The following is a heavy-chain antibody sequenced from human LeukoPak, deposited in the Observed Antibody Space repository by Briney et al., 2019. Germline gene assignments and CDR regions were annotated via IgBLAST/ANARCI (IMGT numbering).Heavy chain of an antibody. CDR2: ISVYDGNT. V-gene: IGHV1-18*01. Sequence: ASVKVSCKAAGYTFTNFGISWVRQAPGQGLEWMGWISVYDGNTKYVQKFQGRVTMTPDTSTSTAYMELRSLRSDDAAVYYCARDWDCSGGSCHPHYFDYWGQGTLVTVSS. CDR1: GYTFTNFG. CDR3: ARDWDCSGGSCHPHYFDY. D-gene: IGHD2-15*01. J-gene: IGHJ4*02.